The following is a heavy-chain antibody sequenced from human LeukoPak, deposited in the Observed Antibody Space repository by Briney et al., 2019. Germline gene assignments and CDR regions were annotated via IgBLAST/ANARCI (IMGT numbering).Heavy chain of an antibody. CDR1: GGSISTSNYY. J-gene: IGHJ6*03. V-gene: IGHV4-39*01. CDR2: IYYSGTT. CDR3: ARQASDYFYYYMDV. Sequence: PSETLSLTCTVSGGSISTSNYYWGWIRQPPGKGLEWIGTIYYSGTTYYSPSLESRAPISEDTSKNQFSLMLRSVTAADTAVYFCARQASDYFYYYMDVWGKGTTVTVSS.